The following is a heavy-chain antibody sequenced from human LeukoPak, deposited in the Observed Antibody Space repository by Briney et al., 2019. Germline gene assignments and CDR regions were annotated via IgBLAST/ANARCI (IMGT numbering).Heavy chain of an antibody. CDR1: GFTFSSYA. D-gene: IGHD1-26*01. V-gene: IGHV3-30*04. CDR2: ISYDGSNK. J-gene: IGHJ4*02. CDR3: ARDQGGSGSYDS. Sequence: GGSLRLSCAASGFTFSSYAMHWVRQAPGKGVEWVAVISYDGSNKYYADSVKGRFTISRDNSKNTLYLQMNSLRAEDTAVYYCARDQGGSGSYDSWGQGTLVTVSS.